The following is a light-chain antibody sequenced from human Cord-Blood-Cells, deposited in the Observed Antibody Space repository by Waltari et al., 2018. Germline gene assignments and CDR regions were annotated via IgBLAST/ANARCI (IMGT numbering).Light chain of an antibody. J-gene: IGKJ1*01. Sequence: IVLTQSPGPLSLSPGVRATLSCRASLSVSSSYLAWYQQKPGQAPRLLIYGASSRATGIPDRFSGSGSGTDFTLTISRLEPEDFAVYYCQQYVSSLWTFGQGTKVEIK. V-gene: IGKV3-20*01. CDR3: QQYVSSLWT. CDR2: GAS. CDR1: LSVSSSY.